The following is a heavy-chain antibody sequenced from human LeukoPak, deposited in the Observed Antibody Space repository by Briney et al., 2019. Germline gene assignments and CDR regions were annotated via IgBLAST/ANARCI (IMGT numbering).Heavy chain of an antibody. CDR2: ISYDGSNK. J-gene: IGHJ4*02. CDR3: ARAPGFIYGGFDY. CDR1: GFTFSSYA. Sequence: VGSLRLSCAASGFTFSSYAMHWVRQAPGKGLEWVAVISYDGSNKYYADSVKGRFTISRDNSKNTLYLQMNSLRAEDTAVYYCARAPGFIYGGFDYWGQGTLVTVSS. D-gene: IGHD3-3*02. V-gene: IGHV3-30*04.